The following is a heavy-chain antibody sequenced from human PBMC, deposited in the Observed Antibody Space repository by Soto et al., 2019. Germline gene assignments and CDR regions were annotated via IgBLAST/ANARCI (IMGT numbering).Heavy chain of an antibody. Sequence: PGGSLRLSCAASGFTFSSYAMHWVRQAPGKGLEYVSAISSNGGSTYYANSVKGRFTISRDNSKNTLYLQMNSLRAEDTAVYYCARGTLEYSGYDYAFDIWGQGTMVTVSS. V-gene: IGHV3-64*01. CDR1: GFTFSSYA. CDR3: ARGTLEYSGYDYAFDI. J-gene: IGHJ3*02. CDR2: ISSNGGST. D-gene: IGHD5-12*01.